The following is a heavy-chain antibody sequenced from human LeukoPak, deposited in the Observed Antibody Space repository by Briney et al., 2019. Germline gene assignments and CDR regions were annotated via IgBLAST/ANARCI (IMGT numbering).Heavy chain of an antibody. Sequence: PGGSLRLSCAASGFTFSDYEMNWVRQAPGKGLEWVSYISSSGSTIYYADSVKGRFTISKDNDKNSLYLQMNSLRAEDTAVYYCAREHSMVFDPWGQGTLVTVSS. CDR3: AREHSMVFDP. CDR2: ISSSGSTI. V-gene: IGHV3-48*03. J-gene: IGHJ5*02. D-gene: IGHD3-10*01. CDR1: GFTFSDYE.